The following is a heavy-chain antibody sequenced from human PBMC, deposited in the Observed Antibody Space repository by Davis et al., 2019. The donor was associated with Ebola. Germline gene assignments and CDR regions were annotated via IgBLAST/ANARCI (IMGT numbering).Heavy chain of an antibody. Sequence: MPSETLSLTCTVSGGSISSYYWSWIRQPPGKGLEWIGYIYYSGSTNYNPSLKSRLTISVDTSKNQFSLQLNSVTPEDTAVYYCARYYSVAGFDYWGQGTLVTVSS. D-gene: IGHD6-19*01. V-gene: IGHV4-59*12. CDR2: IYYSGST. CDR1: GGSISSYY. J-gene: IGHJ4*02. CDR3: ARYYSVAGFDY.